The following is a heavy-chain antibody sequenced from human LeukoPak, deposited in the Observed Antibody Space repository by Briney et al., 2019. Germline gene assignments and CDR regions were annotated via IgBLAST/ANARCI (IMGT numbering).Heavy chain of an antibody. J-gene: IGHJ3*02. Sequence: SVKVSCKASGGTFSSYAISWVRQAPGQGLEWMGGIIPIFGTANYAQKFQGRVTITADESTSTAYMELSSLGSEDTAVYYCARHSGSLINAFDIWGQGTMVTVSS. D-gene: IGHD1-26*01. CDR3: ARHSGSLINAFDI. CDR2: IIPIFGTA. V-gene: IGHV1-69*13. CDR1: GGTFSSYA.